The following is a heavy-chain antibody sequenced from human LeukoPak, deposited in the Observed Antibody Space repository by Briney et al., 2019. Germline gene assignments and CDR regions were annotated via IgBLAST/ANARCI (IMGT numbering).Heavy chain of an antibody. CDR3: ARVEVIGSTRYFDY. J-gene: IGHJ4*02. Sequence: SETLSLTCTVSGGSISSYYWSWIRQPPGKGLEWIGYIYYSGSTNYNPSLKSRVTISVDTSKNQFPLKLSSVIAADTAVYYCARVEVIGSTRYFDYWGQGAMVSVSS. CDR1: GGSISSYY. V-gene: IGHV4-59*08. D-gene: IGHD3-16*02. CDR2: IYYSGST.